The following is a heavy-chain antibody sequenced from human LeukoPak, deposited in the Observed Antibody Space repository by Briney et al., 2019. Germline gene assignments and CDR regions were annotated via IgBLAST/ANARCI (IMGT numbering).Heavy chain of an antibody. CDR3: ARVHGQQLVLDENWFDP. CDR2: LNPNSGGT. D-gene: IGHD6-13*01. J-gene: IGHJ5*02. Sequence: GASVKVSCKDSGYTFTGYYMHWVRQAPGQGLEWMGWLNPNSGGTNYAQKLQGRVTMTTDTSTSTAYMELRSLRSDDTAVYYCARVHGQQLVLDENWFDPWGQGTLVTVSS. V-gene: IGHV1-2*02. CDR1: GYTFTGYY.